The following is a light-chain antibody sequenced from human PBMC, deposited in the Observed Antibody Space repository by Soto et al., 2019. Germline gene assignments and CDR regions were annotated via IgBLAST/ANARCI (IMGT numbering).Light chain of an antibody. J-gene: IGKJ1*01. Sequence: DIHMTQSPSTLSASVGDRVTITCRASQIVSSRLAWYQQKPGKAPKVLIYDASSLNIGVPSRFSGSGSGTEYTLTISSLQPDDFATYYCQQYNSYTWTFGQGTKVDIK. CDR1: QIVSSR. CDR2: DAS. V-gene: IGKV1-5*01. CDR3: QQYNSYTWT.